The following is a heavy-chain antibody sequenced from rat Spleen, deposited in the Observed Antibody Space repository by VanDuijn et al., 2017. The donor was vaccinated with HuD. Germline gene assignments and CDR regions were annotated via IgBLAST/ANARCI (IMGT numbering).Heavy chain of an antibody. CDR2: IIYDGIRT. CDR3: ITGGGFLGFAY. V-gene: IGHV5S10*01. J-gene: IGHJ2*01. Sequence: EVHLVESGGALVQPGGSLKLSCAASGFTFNNYDMAWVRQAPTKGLEWVATIIYDGIRTYYRDSVKGRFTITRENAKSILFLQMDSLKSEDTANYYGITGGGFLGFAYWGQGVMVTVSS. D-gene: IGHD1-6*01. CDR1: GFTFNNYD.